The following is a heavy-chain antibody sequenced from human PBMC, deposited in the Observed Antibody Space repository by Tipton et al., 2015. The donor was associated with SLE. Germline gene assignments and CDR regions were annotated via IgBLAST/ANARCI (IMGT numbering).Heavy chain of an antibody. V-gene: IGHV1-18*01. Sequence: QLVQSGAEVKKPGASVKVSCKASGYTFTTYGFSWVRQAPGQGLEWMGWISAYNGNTNYAQKFQGRVTITADESTSTAYMELSSLRSEDTAVYYCARGPPYSISHYFAYWGQGTLVTVSS. D-gene: IGHD6-13*01. CDR1: GYTFTTYG. J-gene: IGHJ4*02. CDR2: ISAYNGNT. CDR3: ARGPPYSISHYFAY.